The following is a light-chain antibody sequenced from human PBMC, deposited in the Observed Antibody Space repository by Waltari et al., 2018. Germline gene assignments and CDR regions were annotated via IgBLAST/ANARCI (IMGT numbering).Light chain of an antibody. Sequence: EIVMTQSPATLSVSPGEAATLSCRASWAIANNLAWYQQKPCQALRLLIYDASTRATGIPARFSGSWSGTEFTLTITSLQSEDSAVYFCQQFNTGYSFGQGTKLEIK. CDR1: WAIANN. CDR2: DAS. V-gene: IGKV3-15*01. CDR3: QQFNTGYS. J-gene: IGKJ2*01.